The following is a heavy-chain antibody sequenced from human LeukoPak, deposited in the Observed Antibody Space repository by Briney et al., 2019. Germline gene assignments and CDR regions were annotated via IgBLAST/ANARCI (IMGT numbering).Heavy chain of an antibody. V-gene: IGHV4-31*03. CDR2: IYYSGST. CDR1: GGSISSGGYY. J-gene: IGHJ4*02. D-gene: IGHD3-10*01. CDR3: ARLLPIAYFDY. Sequence: PSETLSLTCTVSGGSISSGGYYWSWIRQHPGKGLEWIGYIYYSGSTYYNPSLKSRVTISVDTSKSQFSLKLSSVTAADTAVYYCARLLPIAYFDYWGQGTLVTVSS.